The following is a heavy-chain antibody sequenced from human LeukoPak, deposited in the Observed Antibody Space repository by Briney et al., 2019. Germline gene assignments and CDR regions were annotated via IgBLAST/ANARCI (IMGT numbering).Heavy chain of an antibody. CDR2: ISYDGSNK. CDR3: ARSGEWELPRDYFDY. V-gene: IGHV3-30*03. Sequence: PGRSLRLSCAASGFTFSSYGMHWVRQAPGKGLEWVAVISYDGSNKYYADSVKGRFTISRDNSKNTLYLQMNSLRAEDTAVYYCARSGEWELPRDYFDYWGQGTLVTVSS. CDR1: GFTFSSYG. D-gene: IGHD1-26*01. J-gene: IGHJ4*02.